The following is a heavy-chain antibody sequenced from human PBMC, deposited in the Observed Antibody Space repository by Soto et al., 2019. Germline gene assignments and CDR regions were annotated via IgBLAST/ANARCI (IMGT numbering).Heavy chain of an antibody. CDR2: MNPQGGNT. V-gene: IGHV1-8*01. J-gene: IGHJ4*02. CDR1: GYTFTSYD. D-gene: IGHD6-13*01. CDR3: AREHSSRWRLEY. Sequence: QVQLVQSGAEVKKPGASVKVSCKASGYTFTSYDIYWVRQATGQGLEWKGWMNPQGGNTGYAKKFQGRATMSRNTYITTAYMQLSSLRTGDKAVYYCAREHSSRWRLEYWGQGTLVTVSS.